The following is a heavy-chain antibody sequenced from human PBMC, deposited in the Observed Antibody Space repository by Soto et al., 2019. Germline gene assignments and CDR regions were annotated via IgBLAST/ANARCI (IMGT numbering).Heavy chain of an antibody. CDR3: ATSPVIAFDI. CDR2: ISSSSSYI. D-gene: IGHD2-21*01. J-gene: IGHJ3*02. Sequence: EVQLVESGGGLVKPGGSLRLSCAASGFTFSSYSMNWVRQAPGKGLEWVSSISSSSSYIYYADSVKGRFTISRDNAKNSLYLQMNSLRAEDTAVYDCATSPVIAFDIWGQGTMVTVSS. CDR1: GFTFSSYS. V-gene: IGHV3-21*01.